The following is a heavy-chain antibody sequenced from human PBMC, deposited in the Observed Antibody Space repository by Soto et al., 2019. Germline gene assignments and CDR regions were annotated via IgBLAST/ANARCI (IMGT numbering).Heavy chain of an antibody. CDR1: GGSISSSSYY. D-gene: IGHD5-18*01. Sequence: QLQLQESGPGLVKPSETLSLTCTVSGGSISSSSYYWGWIRQPPGKGLEWIGSIYYSGSTNYNPSLKSRVTLSLDRSKNQFSLKLRSVTAADTAVYFCARQGGYSYAYVYPQREQFWFDPWGPGTLVTVSS. CDR2: IYYSGST. J-gene: IGHJ5*02. V-gene: IGHV4-39*07. CDR3: ARQGGYSYAYVYPQREQFWFDP.